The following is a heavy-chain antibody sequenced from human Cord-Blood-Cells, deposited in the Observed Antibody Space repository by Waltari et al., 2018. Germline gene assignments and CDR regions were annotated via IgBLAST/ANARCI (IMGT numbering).Heavy chain of an antibody. CDR3: ARDRTSGSYPYYFDY. D-gene: IGHD1-26*01. CDR2: INSDGSST. V-gene: IGHV3-74*01. J-gene: IGHJ4*02. Sequence: EVQLVESGGGLVQPGGSLRLSCAAPGFTFSSYWRHWVSQSPGKGLVWVSRINSDGSSTSYADSVKGRFTISRDNAKNTLYLQMNSLRAEDTAVYYCARDRTSGSYPYYFDYWGQGTLVTVSS. CDR1: GFTFSSYW.